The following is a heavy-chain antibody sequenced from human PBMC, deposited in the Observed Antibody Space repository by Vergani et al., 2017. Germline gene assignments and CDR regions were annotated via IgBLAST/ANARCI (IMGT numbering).Heavy chain of an antibody. D-gene: IGHD3-3*01. CDR3: AKDPPYYDFWSGYYIV. Sequence: EVQLLESGGGLVQPGGSLRLSCAASGFTFSSYAMSWVRQAPGKGLEWVSAISGSGGSTYYADSVKGRFTISRDNSKNTLYLQMNSLRAEDTAVYYCAKDPPYYDFWSGYYIVWGQGTLVTVSS. J-gene: IGHJ4*02. CDR2: ISGSGGST. V-gene: IGHV3-23*01. CDR1: GFTFSSYA.